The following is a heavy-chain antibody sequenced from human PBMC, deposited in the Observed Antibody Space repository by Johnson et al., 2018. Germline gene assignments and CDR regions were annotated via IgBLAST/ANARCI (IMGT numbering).Heavy chain of an antibody. D-gene: IGHD1-26*01. J-gene: IGHJ3*02. Sequence: QVQLVQSGAEVKKPGSSVKVSCKASGYTFTSYVFNWVRQASGQGLEWMGWMNPHSGDTGYAQKFQGRVTMTRDTSLSPAYMDLSSLRSEDTAVYYCLSGSYYAFDIWGQGTVVTVSS. CDR2: MNPHSGDT. CDR1: GYTFTSYV. CDR3: LSGSYYAFDI. V-gene: IGHV1-8*01.